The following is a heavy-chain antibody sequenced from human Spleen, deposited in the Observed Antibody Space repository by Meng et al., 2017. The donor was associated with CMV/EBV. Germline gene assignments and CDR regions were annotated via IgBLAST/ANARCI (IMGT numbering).Heavy chain of an antibody. V-gene: IGHV3-9*01. D-gene: IGHD2-21*02. CDR2: ITWNSHNR. CDR1: GFTFGDYA. J-gene: IGHJ6*02. CDR3: ARVLTANYYYAMDV. Sequence: SLKISCVASGFTFGDYAMHWVRQAPGKGLEWVSTITWNSHNRDYADSVKGRFTISRDNAENSLYLEMNSLRAEDTAVYFCARVLTANYYYAMDVWGQGTTVTVSS.